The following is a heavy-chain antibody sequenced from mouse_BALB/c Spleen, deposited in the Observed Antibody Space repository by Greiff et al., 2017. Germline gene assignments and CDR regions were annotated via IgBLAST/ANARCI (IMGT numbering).Heavy chain of an antibody. CDR3: SREGDYRYSFDY. V-gene: IGHV14-3*02. J-gene: IGHJ2*01. D-gene: IGHD2-14*01. CDR2: IDPANGNT. CDR1: GFNIKDNY. Sequence: EVQLQQSGAELVKPGASVKLSCTASGFNIKDNYMHWVKQRPEQGLEWIGRIDPANGNTKYAPTFQGKATITADTSSNTAYLQLSSLTSEDTAVYYCSREGDYRYSFDYWGQGTTLTVSS.